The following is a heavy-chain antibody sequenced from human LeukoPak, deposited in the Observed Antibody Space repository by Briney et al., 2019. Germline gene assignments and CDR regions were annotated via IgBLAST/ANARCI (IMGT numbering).Heavy chain of an antibody. D-gene: IGHD4-17*01. V-gene: IGHV3-23*01. Sequence: GGSLRLSCAASGFTFSSYAMSWVRQAPGKGLEWVSVISGSGTSTDYADSVKGRFTISRDKSKNTMYLQMNSLRAEDTAVYYCASSPETTVLDYWGQGTLVTVSS. CDR2: ISGSGTST. CDR3: ASSPETTVLDY. CDR1: GFTFSSYA. J-gene: IGHJ4*02.